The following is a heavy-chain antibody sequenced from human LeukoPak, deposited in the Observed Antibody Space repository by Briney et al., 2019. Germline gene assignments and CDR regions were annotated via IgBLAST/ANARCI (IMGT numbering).Heavy chain of an antibody. J-gene: IGHJ6*03. CDR1: GGTFSSYT. Sequence: KVSCKASGGTFSSYTISWVRQAPGQGLEWMGRIIPILGIANYAQKFQGRVTITADKSTSTAYMELSSLRSEDTAVYYCACNHAGYCSSTSCYGSRYYYYYMDVWGKGTTVTVSS. D-gene: IGHD2-2*01. CDR3: ACNHAGYCSSTSCYGSRYYYYYMDV. V-gene: IGHV1-69*02. CDR2: IIPILGIA.